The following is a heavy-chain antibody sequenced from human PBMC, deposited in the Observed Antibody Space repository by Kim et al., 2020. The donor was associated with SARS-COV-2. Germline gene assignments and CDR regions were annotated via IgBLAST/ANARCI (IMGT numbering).Heavy chain of an antibody. D-gene: IGHD3-10*01. Sequence: GGSLRLSCAASGFTFGDYGMHWVRQAPGKGLEWVSGVSWSSGSIAYADSVKGRFTISRDNAKNSLYLQMNSLRVEDTALYYCAKVKDGGYWYFDLWGRGTLVTVSS. V-gene: IGHV3-9*01. J-gene: IGHJ2*01. CDR2: VSWSSGSI. CDR3: AKVKDGGYWYFDL. CDR1: GFTFGDYG.